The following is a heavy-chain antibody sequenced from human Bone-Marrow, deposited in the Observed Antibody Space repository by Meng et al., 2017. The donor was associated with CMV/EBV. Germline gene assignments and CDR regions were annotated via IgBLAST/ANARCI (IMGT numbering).Heavy chain of an antibody. J-gene: IGHJ4*02. V-gene: IGHV4-59*01. D-gene: IGHD1-7*01. CDR1: GFTFSSYW. CDR2: VSGSGFM. Sequence: ESLKISCAASGFTFSSYWMSWVRQPPGKGLQWLGYVSGSGFMKYNPSLESRVTISRDRSRSQFFLALDSVTAADTAVYFCARGTTTTQHYFDYWGQGMLVTVSS. CDR3: ARGTTTTQHYFDY.